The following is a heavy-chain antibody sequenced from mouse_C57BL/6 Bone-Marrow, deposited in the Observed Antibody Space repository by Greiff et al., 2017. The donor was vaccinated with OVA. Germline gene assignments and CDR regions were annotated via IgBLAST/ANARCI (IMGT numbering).Heavy chain of an antibody. J-gene: IGHJ4*01. CDR2: ILPGSGST. CDR3: AYNWDYYAMDY. CDR1: GEACTGYV. Sequence: QVQLQQSGAELMKPGASVKISGRGSGEACTGYVIEWVKQRPGHGLEWIGEILPGSGSTNYNEKFKGKATFTADTSSNTAYMQLSSLTTEDSAIYYCAYNWDYYAMDYWGQGTSVTVSS. D-gene: IGHD4-1*01. V-gene: IGHV1-9*01.